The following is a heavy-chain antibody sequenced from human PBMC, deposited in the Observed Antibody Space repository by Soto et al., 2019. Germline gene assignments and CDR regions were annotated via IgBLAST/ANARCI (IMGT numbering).Heavy chain of an antibody. CDR2: IYHSGST. J-gene: IGHJ5*02. V-gene: IGHV4-4*02. CDR1: GGSISSSNW. Sequence: QVQLQESGPGLVKPSGTLSLTCAVSGGSISSSNWWSWVRQPPGKGLEWIGEIYHSGSTNYNPSLKSPVTISVDKSKNQFSLKLSYVTAADTAVYYCASTHIVVVTAIDRWGQGTLVTVSS. CDR3: ASTHIVVVTAIDR. D-gene: IGHD2-21*02.